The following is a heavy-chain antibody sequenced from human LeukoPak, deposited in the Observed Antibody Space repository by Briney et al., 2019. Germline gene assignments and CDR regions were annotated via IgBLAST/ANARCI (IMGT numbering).Heavy chain of an antibody. D-gene: IGHD2-2*01. J-gene: IGHJ5*02. Sequence: SETLSLTCAVYGGSFSGYYWSWIRQPPGKGLEWIGEINHSGSTNYNPSLKSRVTISVDTSKNQFSLKLSSVTAADTAVYYCARRDCSSTSCLRFDPWGQGTLVTVSS. V-gene: IGHV4-34*01. CDR3: ARRDCSSTSCLRFDP. CDR1: GGSFSGYY. CDR2: INHSGST.